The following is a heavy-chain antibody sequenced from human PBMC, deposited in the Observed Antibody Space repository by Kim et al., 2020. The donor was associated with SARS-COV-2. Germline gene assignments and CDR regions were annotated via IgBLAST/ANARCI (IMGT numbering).Heavy chain of an antibody. Sequence: GGSLRLSCAASGFTVSSNYMSWVRQAPGKGLEWVSVIYSGGSTYYADSVKGRFTISRDNSKNTLYLQMNSLRAEDTAVYYCARDLLQPPRGADPWGQGTLVTVSS. CDR3: ARDLLQPPRGADP. CDR2: IYSGGST. CDR1: GFTVSSNY. V-gene: IGHV3-66*01. J-gene: IGHJ5*02. D-gene: IGHD3-10*01.